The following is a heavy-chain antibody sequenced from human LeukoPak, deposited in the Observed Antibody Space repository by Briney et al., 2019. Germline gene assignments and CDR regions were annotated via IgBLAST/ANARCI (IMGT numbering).Heavy chain of an antibody. D-gene: IGHD3-22*01. J-gene: IGHJ4*02. CDR1: GFTFSSYA. CDR2: ISYDGSNK. CDR3: AKDSYSMIVVVPDLDY. Sequence: GGSLRLSCAASGFTFSSYAMHWVRQAPGKGLEWVAVISYDGSNKYYADSVKGRFTISRDNSKNTLYLQMNSLRAEDTAVYYCAKDSYSMIVVVPDLDYWGQGTLVTVSS. V-gene: IGHV3-30-3*01.